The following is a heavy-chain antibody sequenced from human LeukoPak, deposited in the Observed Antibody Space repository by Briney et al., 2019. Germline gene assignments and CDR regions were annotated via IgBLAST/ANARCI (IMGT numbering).Heavy chain of an antibody. V-gene: IGHV3-48*04. CDR1: GFTFSSYS. Sequence: GGSLRLSCAASGFTFSSYSMNWVRQAPGKGLEWVSYISSSSSTIYYADYVKGRFTISRDNAKNSLYLQMNSLRAEDTAVYYCARGSPYFYGTDLDYWGQGTLVTVSS. CDR2: ISSSSSTI. D-gene: IGHD3-10*01. J-gene: IGHJ4*02. CDR3: ARGSPYFYGTDLDY.